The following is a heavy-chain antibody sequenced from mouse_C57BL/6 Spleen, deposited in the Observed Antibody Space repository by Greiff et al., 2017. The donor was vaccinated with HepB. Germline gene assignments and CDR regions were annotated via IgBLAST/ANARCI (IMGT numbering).Heavy chain of an antibody. V-gene: IGHV3-6*01. CDR1: GYSITSGYY. D-gene: IGHD2-3*01. J-gene: IGHJ2*01. CDR3: ARDRYDGYLDY. Sequence: EVQLQQSGPGLVKPSQSLSLTCSVTGYSITSGYYWNWIRQFPGNKLEWMGYISYDGSNNYNPSLKNRISITRDTSKNQFFLKLNSVTTEDTATYYCARDRYDGYLDYWGQGTTLTVSS. CDR2: ISYDGSN.